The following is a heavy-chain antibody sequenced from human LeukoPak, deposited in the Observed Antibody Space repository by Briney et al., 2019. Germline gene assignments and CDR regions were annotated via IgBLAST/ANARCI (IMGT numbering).Heavy chain of an antibody. CDR3: AKDSAKKYDDY. Sequence: GGSLRLSCAASGFTVSSNYMSWVRQAPGKGLDWVSLIYSGGSTYYADSVKGRFTISRDNSKNTLFLQMNSLRAEDTAVYYCAKDSAKKYDDYWGQGTLVTVSS. CDR2: IYSGGST. CDR1: GFTVSSNY. J-gene: IGHJ4*02. D-gene: IGHD2/OR15-2a*01. V-gene: IGHV3-53*01.